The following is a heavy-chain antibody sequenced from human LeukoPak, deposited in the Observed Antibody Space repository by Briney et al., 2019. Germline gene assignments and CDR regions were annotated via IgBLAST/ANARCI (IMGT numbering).Heavy chain of an antibody. D-gene: IGHD3-16*02. CDR2: IKSKTDGGTT. J-gene: IGHJ4*02. Sequence: GGSQRLSCAASGFTFSNAWMNWVRQAPGKGLEWVGRIKSKTDGGTTDYAAPAKGRFTISRDDSKNTLYLQMNSLKTEDTAVYYCTTDSIYDYVWGSYRPWSDYWGQGTLVTVSS. V-gene: IGHV3-15*07. CDR3: TTDSIYDYVWGSYRPWSDY. CDR1: GFTFSNAW.